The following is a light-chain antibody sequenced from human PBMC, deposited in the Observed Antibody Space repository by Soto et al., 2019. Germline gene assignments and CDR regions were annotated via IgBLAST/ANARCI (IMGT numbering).Light chain of an antibody. CDR1: SSNIGAGYD. CDR2: GNS. V-gene: IGLV1-40*01. CDR3: QSYDSSLSGVV. Sequence: QSVLTQPPSVSGAPGQMVTISCTGRSSNIGAGYDVHWYQQLPGTAPKLHIYGNSNRPSGVPDRFSGSKSGTSASLAITGLQAEDEADYYCQSYDSSLSGVVFGGGTKLTVL. J-gene: IGLJ2*01.